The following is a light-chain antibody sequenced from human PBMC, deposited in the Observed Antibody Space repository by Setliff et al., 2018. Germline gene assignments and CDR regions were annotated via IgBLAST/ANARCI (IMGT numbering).Light chain of an antibody. J-gene: IGLJ1*01. CDR2: EVS. CDR3: SSYTSSSTSYV. Sequence: QSALAQPPSASGSPGQSVTISCTGTSSDVGGYNYVSWYQQHPGKAPKLMIYEVSKRPSGVPDRFSGSKSGNTASLTISGLQAEDEADYYCSSYTSSSTSYVFGTGTRSPS. CDR1: SSDVGGYNY. V-gene: IGLV2-8*01.